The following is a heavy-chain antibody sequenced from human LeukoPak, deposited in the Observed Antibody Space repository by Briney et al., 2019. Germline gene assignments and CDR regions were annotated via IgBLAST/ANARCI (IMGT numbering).Heavy chain of an antibody. Sequence: GGSLRLSCAASRFTFNSYEMNWVRQAPGKGLEWVSYISSSASTIYYADSVKGRFTISRDNAKNSLYLQMNSLRAEDTAVYYCARGAVAGLYYFDFWGQGTLVTVSS. CDR2: ISSSASTI. CDR3: ARGAVAGLYYFDF. CDR1: RFTFNSYE. J-gene: IGHJ4*02. D-gene: IGHD6-19*01. V-gene: IGHV3-48*03.